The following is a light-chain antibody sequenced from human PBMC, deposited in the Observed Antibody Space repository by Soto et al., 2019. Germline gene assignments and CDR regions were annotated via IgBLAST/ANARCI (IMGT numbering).Light chain of an antibody. V-gene: IGLV2-23*02. CDR1: SSYVGSYNL. CDR3: CSYAGSSTYV. CDR2: EVS. Sequence: QSVLTQPASVFGSPGQSITISCTGTSSYVGSYNLVSWYQQHAGKAPKLMIYEVSERPSGVSNRFSGSKSGNTASLTISGLQAEDEADYYCCSYAGSSTYVFGTGTKVTVL. J-gene: IGLJ1*01.